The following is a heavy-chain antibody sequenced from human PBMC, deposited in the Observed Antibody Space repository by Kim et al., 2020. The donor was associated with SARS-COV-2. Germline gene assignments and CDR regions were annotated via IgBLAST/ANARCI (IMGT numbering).Heavy chain of an antibody. CDR3: ARVKTVGCYAFDI. J-gene: IGHJ3*02. Sequence: GGSLRLSCAASGFTFSSYAMHWVRQAPGKGLEYVSAISSNGGSTYYANSVKGRFTISRDNSKNTLYLQMGSLRAEDMAVYYCARVKTVGCYAFDIWGQGTMVTVSS. CDR2: ISSNGGST. CDR1: GFTFSSYA. D-gene: IGHD2-15*01. V-gene: IGHV3-64*01.